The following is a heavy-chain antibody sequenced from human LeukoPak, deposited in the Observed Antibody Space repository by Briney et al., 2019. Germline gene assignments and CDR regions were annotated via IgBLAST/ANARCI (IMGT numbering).Heavy chain of an antibody. J-gene: IGHJ3*02. Sequence: ASEKVSCKASGYTFTSYDINWVRQATGQGLEWMGWMNPNSGNTGYAQKFQGRVTMTRNTSISTAYMELSSLRSEDTAVYYCARAGTTWNAFDIWGQGTMVTVSS. CDR1: GYTFTSYD. CDR3: ARAGTTWNAFDI. V-gene: IGHV1-8*01. CDR2: MNPNSGNT. D-gene: IGHD1-1*01.